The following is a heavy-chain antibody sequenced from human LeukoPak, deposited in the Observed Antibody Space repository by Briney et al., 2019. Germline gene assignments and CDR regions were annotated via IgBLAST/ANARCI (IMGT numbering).Heavy chain of an antibody. CDR1: GYTLTELS. J-gene: IGHJ4*02. CDR3: VRGSRDTTFETYY. CDR2: FDPEDGET. D-gene: IGHD3-10*02. V-gene: IGHV1-24*01. Sequence: ASVKVSCKVSGYTLTELSMHWVRQAPGKGLEWMGGFDPEDGETIYAQKFQGRVTMTEDTSTDTAHMELSSLRSEDTAVYYCVRGSRDTTFETYYWGQGTLVTVSS.